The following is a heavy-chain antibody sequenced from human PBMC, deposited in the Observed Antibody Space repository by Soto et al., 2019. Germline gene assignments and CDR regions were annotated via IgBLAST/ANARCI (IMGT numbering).Heavy chain of an antibody. V-gene: IGHV3-7*05. CDR1: ELTFSSFW. Sequence: EVQVVESGGGLVQPGGSLRVSCAASELTFSSFWVSWVRQAPRKGLEWVADINEDGTEKYYADAVKGRFTISRDNAKNSLYLQMNNPRAGDTAVYFCAKSPMVRTFHYVMDVWGQGTTVTVSS. D-gene: IGHD2-8*01. CDR2: INEDGTEK. CDR3: AKSPMVRTFHYVMDV. J-gene: IGHJ6*02.